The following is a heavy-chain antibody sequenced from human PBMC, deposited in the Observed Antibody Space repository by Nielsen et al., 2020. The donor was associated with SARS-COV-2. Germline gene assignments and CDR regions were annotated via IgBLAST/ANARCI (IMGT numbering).Heavy chain of an antibody. J-gene: IGHJ6*02. D-gene: IGHD3-10*01. V-gene: IGHV3-20*04. Sequence: GGSLRLSCAASGFTFDDYGMSWVRQAPGKGLEWVSGINWNGGSTGYADSVKGRFTISRDNAKNSLYLQMNSLRAEDTAVYYCARVPITMVRGGYYYYYGMDVWGQGTTVTVSS. CDR1: GFTFDDYG. CDR3: ARVPITMVRGGYYYYYGMDV. CDR2: INWNGGST.